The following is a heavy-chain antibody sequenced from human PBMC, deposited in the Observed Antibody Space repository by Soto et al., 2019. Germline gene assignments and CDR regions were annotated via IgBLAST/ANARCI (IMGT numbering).Heavy chain of an antibody. V-gene: IGHV1-18*04. D-gene: IGHD6-13*01. CDR1: GYTFTSYG. CDR3: ARDTRLEAAAGPSWFDP. Sequence: GASVKVSCKASGYTFTSYGISWVRQAPGQGLEWMGWISAYNGNTNYAQKLQGRVTMTTDTSTSTAYMELRSLRSDDTAVYYCARDTRLEAAAGPSWFDPWGQGTLVTVSS. CDR2: ISAYNGNT. J-gene: IGHJ5*02.